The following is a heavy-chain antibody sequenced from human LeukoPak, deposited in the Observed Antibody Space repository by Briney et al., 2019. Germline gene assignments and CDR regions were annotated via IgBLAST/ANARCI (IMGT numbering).Heavy chain of an antibody. CDR2: IIPIIGTA. CDR3: ARGREGITIFGVPFDY. CDR1: GGTFSSYA. V-gene: IGHV1-69*13. Sequence: SVKVSCKASGGTFSSYAISWVRQAPGLGLEWMGGIIPIIGTANYAQKFQGRVTTTADESTSTAYMELSSLRSEDTAVYYCARGREGITIFGVPFDYWGQGTLVTVSS. D-gene: IGHD3-3*01. J-gene: IGHJ4*02.